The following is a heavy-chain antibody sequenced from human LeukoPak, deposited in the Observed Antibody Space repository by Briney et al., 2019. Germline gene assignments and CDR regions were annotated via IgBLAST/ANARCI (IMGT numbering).Heavy chain of an antibody. J-gene: IGHJ4*02. Sequence: LETLSLTCTVSGGSISSDSYYWAWIRQPPGKGLEWIASIYYSGSTYYNPSLKSRVTISVDTSRNQFSLKLSSVTAADTAVYYCVRLVGGDIDYWGQGTLVTVSS. CDR2: IYYSGST. CDR3: VRLVGGDIDY. V-gene: IGHV4-39*01. CDR1: GGSISSDSYY. D-gene: IGHD5-12*01.